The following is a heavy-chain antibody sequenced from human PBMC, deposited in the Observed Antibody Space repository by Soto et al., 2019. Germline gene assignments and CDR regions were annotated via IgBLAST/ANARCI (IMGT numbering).Heavy chain of an antibody. V-gene: IGHV1-69*08. Sequence: SVKVSCKASGGSFTSYIFTWVRQAPGQGLEWMGRIIPIQGTANYALKFQDRVTITADKSTNTAYMELRSLRPEDTALYYCAKSLVLVDHAYMDVWGKGTTVTVSS. CDR3: AKSLVLVDHAYMDV. CDR2: IIPIQGTA. J-gene: IGHJ6*03. D-gene: IGHD2-21*01. CDR1: GGSFTSYI.